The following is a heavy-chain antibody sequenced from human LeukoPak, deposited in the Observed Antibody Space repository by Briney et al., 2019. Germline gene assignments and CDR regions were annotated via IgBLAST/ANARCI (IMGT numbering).Heavy chain of an antibody. V-gene: IGHV4-39*01. CDR3: ARQLPTAAADTRGYFDY. CDR1: GGSISTISSSTYY. CDR2: LFYDENS. D-gene: IGHD6-25*01. J-gene: IGHJ4*02. Sequence: SETLSLTCTVSGGSISTISSSTYYWGWIRQAPGKGLEWIGSLFYDENSHYNPSLKSRATLSVDTSNNQFSLKLTSVTAADAAVYFCARQLPTAAADTRGYFDYWGQGTVVTVSS.